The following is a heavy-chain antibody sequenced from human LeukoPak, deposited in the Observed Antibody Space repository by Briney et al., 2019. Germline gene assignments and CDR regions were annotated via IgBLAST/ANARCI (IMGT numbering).Heavy chain of an antibody. CDR3: ARDSGSYYPWFDP. CDR1: GGSFSGYY. CDR2: INHSGST. V-gene: IGHV4-34*01. Sequence: SETLSLTCAVYGGSFSGYYWSWIRQPPGKGLEWIGEINHSGSTNYNPSLKSRVTISVDTSKNQFSLKLSSVTAADTAVYYCARDSGSYYPWFDPWGQGTLVTVSS. J-gene: IGHJ5*02. D-gene: IGHD1-26*01.